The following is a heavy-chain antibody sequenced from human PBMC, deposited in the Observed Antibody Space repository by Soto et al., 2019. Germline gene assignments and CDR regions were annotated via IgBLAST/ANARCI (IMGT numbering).Heavy chain of an antibody. D-gene: IGHD1-1*01. CDR2: IYSGGAT. J-gene: IGHJ4*02. V-gene: IGHV3-66*01. Sequence: EVQLVESGEGLVQPGGSLRLSCAASGFTVSNNYMRWVRQAPGKGLAWVSLIYSGGATYYADSVKGRFTISRDNSKNTLNLQMNSLRAEDTAVYYCARDGTYNWVGGQGILVTVSS. CDR3: ARDGTYNWV. CDR1: GFTVSNNY.